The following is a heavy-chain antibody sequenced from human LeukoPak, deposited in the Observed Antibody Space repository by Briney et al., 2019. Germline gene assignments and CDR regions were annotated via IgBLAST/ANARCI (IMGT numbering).Heavy chain of an antibody. CDR2: ISYDGSNK. CDR1: GFTFSSYG. J-gene: IGHJ4*02. CDR3: AKVGIAVAGPRGYFDY. D-gene: IGHD6-19*01. V-gene: IGHV3-30*18. Sequence: GGSLRLSCAASGFTFSSYGMHWVRQAPGKGLEWVAVISYDGSNKYYADSVKGRFTISRDNSKNTLYLQMNSLRAEDTAVYYCAKVGIAVAGPRGYFDYWGQGTLVTVSS.